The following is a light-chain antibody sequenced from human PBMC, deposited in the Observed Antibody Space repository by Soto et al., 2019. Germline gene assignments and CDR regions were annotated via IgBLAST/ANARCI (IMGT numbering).Light chain of an antibody. J-gene: IGLJ1*01. CDR2: EVY. V-gene: IGLV2-8*01. CDR1: SSDVGGYNY. Sequence: HSALTQPPSASGSPGQSVTISCTGTSSDVGGYNYVSWYQHHPGKAPKLIIYEVYKRPSGVPDRFSGSKSGNTAALTVSGLQAEDEADYYCSSYVGTNSYVFGTGTK. CDR3: SSYVGTNSYV.